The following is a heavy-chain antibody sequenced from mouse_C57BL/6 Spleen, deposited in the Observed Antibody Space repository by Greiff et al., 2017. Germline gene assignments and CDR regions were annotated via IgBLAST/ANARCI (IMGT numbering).Heavy chain of an antibody. J-gene: IGHJ4*01. Sequence: QVQLQQPGAELVKPGASVKLSCKASGYTFTSYWMQWVKQRPGQGLEWIGEIDPSDSYTNYNQQFKGKATLTVDTSSSTAYMQLSSLTSEDSAVYYCATDRAMDYWGQGTSVTVSS. CDR3: ATDRAMDY. CDR1: GYTFTSYW. CDR2: IDPSDSYT. V-gene: IGHV1-50*01.